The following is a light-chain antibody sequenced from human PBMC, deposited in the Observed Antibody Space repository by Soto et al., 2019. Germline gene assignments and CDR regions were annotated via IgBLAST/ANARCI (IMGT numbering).Light chain of an antibody. CDR2: YDS. J-gene: IGLJ1*01. CDR3: QVWDSSSDSYV. Sequence: SYELTQPPSVSVAPGKTARITCGGNNIGSKSVHWYQQKPGQAPVLVIYYDSDRPSGIPERFAGSNSGNTATLTISRVEAXXXXXXXXQVWDSSSDSYVFGTGTKLTVL. V-gene: IGLV3-21*04. CDR1: NIGSKS.